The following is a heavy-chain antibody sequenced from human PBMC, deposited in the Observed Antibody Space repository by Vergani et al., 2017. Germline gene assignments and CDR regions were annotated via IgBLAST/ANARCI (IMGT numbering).Heavy chain of an antibody. CDR3: AKARQAYSSYFDY. CDR1: GFTFSSYA. D-gene: IGHD4-11*01. V-gene: IGHV3-23*01. Sequence: EVQLLESGGGLVQPGGSLRLSCAASGFTFSSYAMSWVRQAPGKGLEWVSAISGSGGSTYYADSVKGRFTISRDNSKKTLYRQMNSLRAEDTAVYYCAKARQAYSSYFDYWGQGTLVTVSS. CDR2: ISGSGGST. J-gene: IGHJ4*02.